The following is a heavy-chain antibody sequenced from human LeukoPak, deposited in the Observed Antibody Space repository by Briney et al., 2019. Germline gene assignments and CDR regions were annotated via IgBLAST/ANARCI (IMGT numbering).Heavy chain of an antibody. CDR2: INAGNGNT. J-gene: IGHJ3*02. CDR1: GYTFTSYA. D-gene: IGHD3-9*01. Sequence: EASVTVSCKASGYTFTSYAMHWVRQAPGQRLEWMGWINAGNGNTKYSQEFQGRVTITRDTSASTAYMELSSLRSEDMAVYYCAREKVFSDTRDAFDIWGQGTMVTVSS. CDR3: AREKVFSDTRDAFDI. V-gene: IGHV1-3*03.